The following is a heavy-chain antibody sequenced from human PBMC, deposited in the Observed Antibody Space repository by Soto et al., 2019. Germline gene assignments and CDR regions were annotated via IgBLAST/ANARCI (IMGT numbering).Heavy chain of an antibody. V-gene: IGHV1-18*01. D-gene: IGHD3-16*01. J-gene: IGHJ3*01. Sequence: ASVKVSCKASGFRFSDYGFNWLRQAPGQGLEWMGWISAFNGNTETAQGLQDRVTMTTDSSTTTAHMDLTNLTTDDTAIYYCARSYYLADAFDVWGQGTMVTVS. CDR1: GFRFSDYG. CDR3: ARSYYLADAFDV. CDR2: ISAFNGNT.